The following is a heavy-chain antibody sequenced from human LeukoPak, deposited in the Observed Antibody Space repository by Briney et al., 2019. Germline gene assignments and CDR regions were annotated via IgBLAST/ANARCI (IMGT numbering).Heavy chain of an antibody. D-gene: IGHD6-13*01. J-gene: IGHJ5*02. CDR2: IYPGDSDT. CDR1: GYSFTSYW. CDR3: ARLGYSSSWYGWGGIINWFDP. V-gene: IGHV5-51*01. Sequence: GEYLQISCKGSGYSFTSYWIGWVRQMPGTGLEWMGIIYPGDSDTRYSPSFQGQVTISADKSISTACLQWSSLKASDTAMYYCARLGYSSSWYGWGGIINWFDPWGQGTLVTVSS.